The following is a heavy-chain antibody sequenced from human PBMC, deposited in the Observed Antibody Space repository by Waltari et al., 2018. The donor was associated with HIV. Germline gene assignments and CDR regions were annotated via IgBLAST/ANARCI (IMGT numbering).Heavy chain of an antibody. CDR2: INACNGNT. CDR1: GYNFTSYA. Sequence: QVQLVQSGAEVKKPGASVKVSCKASGYNFTSYAMHWVRQAPGQRLEWMGWINACNGNTKYSQKFQGRVTITRDTSASTAYMELSSLRSEDTAVYYCARDGLDPWGQGTLVTVSS. V-gene: IGHV1-3*01. CDR3: ARDGLDP. J-gene: IGHJ5*02.